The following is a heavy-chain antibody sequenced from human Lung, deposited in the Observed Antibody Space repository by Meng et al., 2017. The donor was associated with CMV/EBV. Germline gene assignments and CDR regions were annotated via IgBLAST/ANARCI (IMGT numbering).Heavy chain of an antibody. Sequence: SETLSLTCAVSGGSFSGFHWSWIRQPPGKGLEWIGEVNHSGGASYSPSLKNRVTISVDPSKNQFSLRLMSVTAADTAVYYCARLNNRITVFGVPITEGYFQHWXHGTLVXVSS. CDR1: GGSFSGFH. J-gene: IGHJ1*01. CDR2: VNHSGGA. CDR3: ARLNNRITVFGVPITEGYFQH. D-gene: IGHD3-3*01. V-gene: IGHV4-34*01.